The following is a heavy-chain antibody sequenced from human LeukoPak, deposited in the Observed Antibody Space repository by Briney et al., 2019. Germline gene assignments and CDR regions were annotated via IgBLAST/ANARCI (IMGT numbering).Heavy chain of an antibody. CDR1: GFTFSSYW. J-gene: IGHJ4*02. V-gene: IGHV3-74*01. Sequence: PGGSPRLSCAASGFTFSSYWMHWVRQAPGKGLVWVSHTNSDGSSTSHADSVKGRFTISRDNAKSTLYLQMNSLRAEDTAVYYCAARGYCSSTSCLLEYWGQGTLVTVSS. CDR3: AARGYCSSTSCLLEY. D-gene: IGHD2-2*01. CDR2: TNSDGSST.